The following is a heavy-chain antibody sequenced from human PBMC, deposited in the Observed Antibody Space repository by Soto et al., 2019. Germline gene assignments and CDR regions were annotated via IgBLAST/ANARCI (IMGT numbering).Heavy chain of an antibody. CDR3: ARDPGYCSGGSCHRYFDL. J-gene: IGHJ4*02. D-gene: IGHD2-15*01. Sequence: PSETLSLTCTVSGGSISSVGYYWSWIRQHPGKGLEWIGYIYYSGSTCYNPSLESRVTISVDTSKNQFSLKLSSVTAADTAVYYCARDPGYCSGGSCHRYFDLRAQRTLVTVSS. V-gene: IGHV4-31*03. CDR1: GGSISSVGYY. CDR2: IYYSGST.